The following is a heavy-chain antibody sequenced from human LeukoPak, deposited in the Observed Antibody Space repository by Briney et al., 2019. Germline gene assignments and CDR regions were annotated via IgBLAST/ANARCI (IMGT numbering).Heavy chain of an antibody. CDR1: GGSISSYY. J-gene: IGHJ4*02. CDR2: IYYSGST. CDR3: ARAAVPYYFDY. D-gene: IGHD2-2*01. Sequence: SETLSLTCTVSGGSISSYYWSWIRQPPGKGLEWIGYIYYSGSTNYHPSLKSRVTISVDTSKNQFSLKLSSVTAADTAVYYCARAAVPYYFDYWGQGTLVTVSS. V-gene: IGHV4-59*01.